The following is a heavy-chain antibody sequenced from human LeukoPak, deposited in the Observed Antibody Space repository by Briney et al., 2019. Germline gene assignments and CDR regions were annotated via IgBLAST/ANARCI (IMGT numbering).Heavy chain of an antibody. CDR1: GFTVSGNY. CDR2: IYSGGDT. V-gene: IGHV3-53*01. J-gene: IGHJ4*02. CDR3: AKETY. Sequence: GGSLRLSCAAYGFTVSGNYTSWVRQAPGKGLEWISLIYSGGDTYYPDSVRGRFTISRDNSRNTLFLQMNNLRGEDTAVYYCAKETYWGQGTLVTVSS.